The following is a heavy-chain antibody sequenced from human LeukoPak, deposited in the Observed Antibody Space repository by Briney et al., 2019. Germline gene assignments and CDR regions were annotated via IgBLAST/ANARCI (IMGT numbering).Heavy chain of an antibody. D-gene: IGHD2-15*01. CDR3: ARRPGYCSGGSCYAARRLSYYYYGMDV. J-gene: IGHJ6*02. CDR1: GGSISSGGYY. CDR2: INHSGST. Sequence: SETLSLTCTVSGGSISSGGYYWSWIRQPPGKGLEWIGEINHSGSTNYNPSLKSRVTISVDTSKNQFSLKLSSVTAADTAVYYCARRPGYCSGGSCYAARRLSYYYYGMDVWGQGTTVTVSS. V-gene: IGHV4-39*07.